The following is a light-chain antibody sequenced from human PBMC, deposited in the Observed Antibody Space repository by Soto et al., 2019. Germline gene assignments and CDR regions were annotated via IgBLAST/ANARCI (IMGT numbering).Light chain of an antibody. V-gene: IGKV3-20*01. J-gene: IGKJ4*01. CDR3: QQYGSSPRT. Sequence: ELVLPQSPGTLSLSPGESATLSCRASQSVSSSYLAWYQQKPGQAPRLLIYGASSRATGIPDRFSGSGSGTDFTLTISRLEPEDFAVYYCQQYGSSPRTVGGGNKVDIK. CDR2: GAS. CDR1: QSVSSSY.